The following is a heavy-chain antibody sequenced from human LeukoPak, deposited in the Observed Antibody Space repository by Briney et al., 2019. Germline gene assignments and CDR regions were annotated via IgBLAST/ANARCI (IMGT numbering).Heavy chain of an antibody. D-gene: IGHD1-26*01. CDR1: GASISSYY. Sequence: NASETLSLTCTVSGASISSYYWSWIRQPPGKGLEWIGYIYYSGSTNYNPSLKSRVTISVDTSKNQFSLKLSSVTAADTAVYYCARGGSTFDYWGQGTLVTVSS. V-gene: IGHV4-59*01. CDR3: ARGGSTFDY. J-gene: IGHJ4*02. CDR2: IYYSGST.